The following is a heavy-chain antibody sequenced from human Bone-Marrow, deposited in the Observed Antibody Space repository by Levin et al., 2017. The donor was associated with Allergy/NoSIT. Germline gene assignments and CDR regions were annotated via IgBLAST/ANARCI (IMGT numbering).Heavy chain of an antibody. Sequence: GGSLRLSCAASGFTFSSYAMHWVRQAPGKGLEWVAVISYDGSNKYYADSVKGRFTISRDNSKNTLYLQMNSLRAEDTAVYYCARDNGDSRNPDAFDIWGKGTMVTVAA. V-gene: IGHV3-30-3*01. CDR3: ARDNGDSRNPDAFDI. CDR2: ISYDGSNK. D-gene: IGHD2-8*01. CDR1: GFTFSSYA. J-gene: IGHJ3*02.